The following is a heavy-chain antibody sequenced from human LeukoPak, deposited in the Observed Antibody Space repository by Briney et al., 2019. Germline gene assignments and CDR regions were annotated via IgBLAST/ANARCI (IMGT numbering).Heavy chain of an antibody. J-gene: IGHJ6*03. CDR1: GGSISSSSYY. Sequence: SETLSLTCTVSGGSISSSSYYWGWIRQPPGKGLEWIGSIYYSGSTYYNPSLKSRVTISVDTSKNQFSLKLSSVTAADTAVYYCARDGYGSGSHYYYYYMDVWGKGTTVTVSS. D-gene: IGHD3-10*01. CDR2: IYYSGST. V-gene: IGHV4-39*07. CDR3: ARDGYGSGSHYYYYYMDV.